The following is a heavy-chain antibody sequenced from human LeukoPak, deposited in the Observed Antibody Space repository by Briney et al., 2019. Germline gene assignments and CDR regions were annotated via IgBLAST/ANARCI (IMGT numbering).Heavy chain of an antibody. D-gene: IGHD2-15*01. Sequence: GASVKVSCKASGYTFTSYDINWVRQATGQGLEWMGWMNPNSGNTGYAQKLQGRVTMTTDTSTSTAYMELRSLRSDDTAVYYCARDRLGYCSGGSCYAETAFDIWGQGTMVTVSP. V-gene: IGHV1-8*02. J-gene: IGHJ3*02. CDR1: GYTFTSYD. CDR2: MNPNSGNT. CDR3: ARDRLGYCSGGSCYAETAFDI.